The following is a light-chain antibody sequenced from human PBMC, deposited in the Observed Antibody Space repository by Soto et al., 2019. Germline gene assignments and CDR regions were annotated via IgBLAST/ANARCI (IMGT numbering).Light chain of an antibody. CDR3: QQYDNLPLYT. CDR1: QDISNY. CDR2: DAS. Sequence: DIQMTQSPSSLSASVGDRVTITCQASQDISNYLNWYQQKPGKAPKLLIYDASNLETGVPSRFSGSGSGTDFTSTISSLQPEDIATYYGQQYDNLPLYTFGQGTKLEIK. J-gene: IGKJ2*01. V-gene: IGKV1-33*01.